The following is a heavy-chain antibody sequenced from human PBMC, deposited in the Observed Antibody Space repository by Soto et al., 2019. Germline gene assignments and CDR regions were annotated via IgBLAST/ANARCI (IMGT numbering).Heavy chain of an antibody. Sequence: EVQLLESGGGLVQPGGSLRLSCAASGFTFSSYAMSWVRQAPGKGLEWVSAISGSGGSTYYADSVKGRITISRDNSKNTLYLQMNSLRAEDTAVYYCAKGANSGYDFYYYYMDVWGKGTTVTVSS. CDR2: ISGSGGST. J-gene: IGHJ6*03. CDR3: AKGANSGYDFYYYYMDV. V-gene: IGHV3-23*01. CDR1: GFTFSSYA. D-gene: IGHD5-12*01.